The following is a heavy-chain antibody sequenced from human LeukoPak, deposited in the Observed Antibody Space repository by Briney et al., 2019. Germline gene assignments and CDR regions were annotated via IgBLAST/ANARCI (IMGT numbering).Heavy chain of an antibody. CDR1: GFTVSSNY. J-gene: IGHJ5*02. CDR2: IYSGGST. D-gene: IGHD3-10*01. Sequence: PGGSLRLSCAASGFTVSSNYMSWVRQAPGKGLEWVSVIYSGGSTYYADPVKGRFTISRDNSKNTLYLQMNSLRAEDTAVYYCARVSYGSGSEWFDPWGQGTLVTVSS. CDR3: ARVSYGSGSEWFDP. V-gene: IGHV3-53*01.